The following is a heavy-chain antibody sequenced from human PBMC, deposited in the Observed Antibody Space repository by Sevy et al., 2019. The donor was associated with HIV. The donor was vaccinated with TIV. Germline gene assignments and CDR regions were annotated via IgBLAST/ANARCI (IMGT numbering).Heavy chain of an antibody. V-gene: IGHV4-59*03. J-gene: IGHJ6*02. D-gene: IGHD2-15*01. CDR3: ATCSPDYYYGMDV. CDR1: GGSISGYY. CDR2: FYYSGRT. Sequence: SETLSLTCTVSGGSISGYYWSWIRQPPGKGLEWIGYFYYSGRTNYNPSLKSRVTISVDTSKNQFSLQLSSVTAADTAVYYCATCSPDYYYGMDVWGQGTTVTVSS.